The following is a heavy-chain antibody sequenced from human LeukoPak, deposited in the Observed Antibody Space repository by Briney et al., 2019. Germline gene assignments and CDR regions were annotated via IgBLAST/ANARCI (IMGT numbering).Heavy chain of an antibody. V-gene: IGHV3-11*04. CDR2: ISSSGSTI. J-gene: IGHJ3*02. CDR1: GFTFSGYY. CDR3: AREKLGLYSSGWDDAFDI. Sequence: KPGGSLRLSCAASGFTFSGYYMSWIRQAPGKGLEWVSYISSSGSTIYYADSVKGRFTISRDNAKNSLYLQMNSLRAEDTAVYYCAREKLGLYSSGWDDAFDIWGQGTMVTVSS. D-gene: IGHD6-19*01.